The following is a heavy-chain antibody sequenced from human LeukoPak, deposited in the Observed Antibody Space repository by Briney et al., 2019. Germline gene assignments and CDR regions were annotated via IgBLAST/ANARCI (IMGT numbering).Heavy chain of an antibody. D-gene: IGHD3-9*01. Sequence: GESLKISCPGSGYSFTCYWIGWVRQMPGKGLEWMGIIYPGDSDTRSSPSFQGQVTISADKSISTAYLHWSSLKDSDTAMYDLPRYQNYDIFTGPRRSCDIWGKGTMVTVPS. CDR2: IYPGDSDT. J-gene: IGHJ3*02. V-gene: IGHV5-51*01. CDR3: PRYQNYDIFTGPRRSCDI. CDR1: GYSFTCYW.